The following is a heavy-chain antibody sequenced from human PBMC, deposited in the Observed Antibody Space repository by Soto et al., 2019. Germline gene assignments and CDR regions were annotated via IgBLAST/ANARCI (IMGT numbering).Heavy chain of an antibody. CDR3: ASIAAAGPNWFDP. CDR1: GYTFTGYY. D-gene: IGHD6-13*01. Sequence: ASVKVSCKASGYTFTGYYMHWVRQAPGQGLAWMGWINANSGGTNYAQKFQGSVTMARDTSINTVYMELSRLRSDDTAVYYCASIAAAGPNWFDPWGQGTLVTVSS. J-gene: IGHJ5*02. V-gene: IGHV1-2*02. CDR2: INANSGGT.